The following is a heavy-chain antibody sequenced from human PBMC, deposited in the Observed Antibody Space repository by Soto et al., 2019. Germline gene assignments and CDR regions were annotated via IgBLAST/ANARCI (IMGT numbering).Heavy chain of an antibody. Sequence: GGSLRLSCAASGFTFSDHWMHWVRQAPGEGLVWVSRINTDGSTTSYADSVKGHVTISVTKSITTVFLQWSSLRASDTAMYYCARQIYDSDTGPNFQYYFDSWGQGTPVTVSS. CDR1: GFTFSDHW. CDR2: INTDGSTT. CDR3: ARQIYDSDTGPNFQYYFDS. V-gene: IGHV3-74*01. J-gene: IGHJ4*02. D-gene: IGHD3-22*01.